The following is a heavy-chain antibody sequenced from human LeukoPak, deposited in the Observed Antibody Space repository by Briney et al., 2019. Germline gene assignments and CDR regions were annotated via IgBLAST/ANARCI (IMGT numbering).Heavy chain of an antibody. CDR2: TNAGNGNT. CDR3: ARGYCSSTSCYLGSTY. CDR1: GYTFTSYA. Sequence: ASVKVSCTASGYTFTSYAMHWVRQAPGQRLEWMGWTNAGNGNTKYSQKFQGRVTITRDTSASTAYMELSSLRSEDTAVYYCARGYCSSTSCYLGSTYWGQGTLVTVSS. D-gene: IGHD2-2*01. J-gene: IGHJ4*02. V-gene: IGHV1-3*01.